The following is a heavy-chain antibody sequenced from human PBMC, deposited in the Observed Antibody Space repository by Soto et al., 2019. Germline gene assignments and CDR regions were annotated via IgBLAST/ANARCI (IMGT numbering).Heavy chain of an antibody. CDR3: AILRFLEWLSIDYYGMDV. CDR2: IDPSDSYT. Sequence: GVPLRIYGQGSGYSFTSYCISWVLQRPWKGLEWMGRIDPSDSYTNYSPSFQGHVTISADKSISTAYLQWSSLKASDTAMYYCAILRFLEWLSIDYYGMDVWGQGTTVTVSS. CDR1: GYSFTSYC. J-gene: IGHJ6*02. D-gene: IGHD3-3*01. V-gene: IGHV5-10-1*01.